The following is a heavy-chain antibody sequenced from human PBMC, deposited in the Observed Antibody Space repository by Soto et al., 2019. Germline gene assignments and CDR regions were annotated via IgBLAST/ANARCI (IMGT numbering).Heavy chain of an antibody. CDR1: GYTFTIYS. D-gene: IGHD2-2*01. J-gene: IGHJ6*02. Sequence: ASVKGSCKASGYTFTIYSMHWVRQAPGQRLEWMGWINAGNGNTKYSQKFQGRVTITRDTSASTAYMELSSLRSEDTAVYYCAREKYCSSTSCSGLNYYYYGMDVWGQGTTVXVSS. CDR2: INAGNGNT. V-gene: IGHV1-3*01. CDR3: AREKYCSSTSCSGLNYYYYGMDV.